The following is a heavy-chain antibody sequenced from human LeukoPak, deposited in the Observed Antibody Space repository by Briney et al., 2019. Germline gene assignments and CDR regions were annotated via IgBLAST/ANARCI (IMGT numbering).Heavy chain of an antibody. V-gene: IGHV4-39*01. Sequence: PSETLSLTCTVSGGSISSSSYYWGWIRQPPGKGLEWIGSVYYSGSTYYNPSLKSRVTISVDTSKNQFSLKLSSVTAADTAVYYYAITGPEDYWGQGTLVTVSS. CDR3: AITGPEDY. J-gene: IGHJ4*02. D-gene: IGHD1-14*01. CDR2: VYYSGST. CDR1: GGSISSSSYY.